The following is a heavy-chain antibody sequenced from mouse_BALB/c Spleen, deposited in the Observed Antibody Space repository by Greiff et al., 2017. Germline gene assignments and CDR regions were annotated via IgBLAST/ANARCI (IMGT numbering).Heavy chain of an antibody. D-gene: IGHD1-1*02. J-gene: IGHJ3*01. V-gene: IGHV5-6*01. Sequence: EVQLVESGGDLVKPGGSLKLSCAASGFTFSSYGMSWVRQTPDKRLEWVATISSGGSYTYYPDSVKGRFTISRDNAKNTLYLQMSSLKSEDTAMYYCARQDYVHAWFAYWGQGTLVTVSA. CDR1: GFTFSSYG. CDR3: ARQDYVHAWFAY. CDR2: ISSGGSYT.